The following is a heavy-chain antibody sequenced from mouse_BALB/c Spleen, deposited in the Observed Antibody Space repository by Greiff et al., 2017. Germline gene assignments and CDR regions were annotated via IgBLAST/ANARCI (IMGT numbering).Heavy chain of an antibody. Sequence: VQLQQSGPELVKPGASVKISCKTSGYTFTEYTMHWVQQSHGKSLEWIGGINPNNGGTSYNQQFKGKATLTVDKSSSTAYMEHRILTSEGSAVYYCARDVITTVVATEAIDYWGQGTSVTVSS. D-gene: IGHD1-1*01. V-gene: IGHV1-18*01. J-gene: IGHJ4*01. CDR3: ARDVITTVVATEAIDY. CDR1: GYTFTEYT. CDR2: INPNNGGT.